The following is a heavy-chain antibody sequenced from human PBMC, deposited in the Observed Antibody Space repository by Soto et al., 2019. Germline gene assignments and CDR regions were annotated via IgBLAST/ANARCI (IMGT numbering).Heavy chain of an antibody. J-gene: IGHJ4*02. CDR1: GGSISRYY. Sequence: PSETLSLTCTVSGGSISRYYWSWIRQPPGKGLEWIGQIYYSGTPNYNPSLKSRVIISVDTSKNQFSLKLSSVTAADTAVYYCVARGLRWSPYWGQGTLVTVSS. CDR3: VARGLRWSPY. CDR2: IYYSGTP. D-gene: IGHD2-15*01. V-gene: IGHV4-59*08.